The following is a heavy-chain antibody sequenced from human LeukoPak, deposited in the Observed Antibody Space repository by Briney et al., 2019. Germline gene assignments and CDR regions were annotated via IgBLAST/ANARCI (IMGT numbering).Heavy chain of an antibody. Sequence: ASVKVSCKASGGTFSSYAISWVRQAPGQGLEWMGWINPNSGDTNYAQKFQGRVTMTRDTSISTAYMDLSSLRSDGTAMYYCARMWSTATSGWNWFDPWGQGTLVTVSS. V-gene: IGHV1-2*02. CDR2: INPNSGDT. D-gene: IGHD6-13*01. CDR1: GGTFSSYA. J-gene: IGHJ5*02. CDR3: ARMWSTATSGWNWFDP.